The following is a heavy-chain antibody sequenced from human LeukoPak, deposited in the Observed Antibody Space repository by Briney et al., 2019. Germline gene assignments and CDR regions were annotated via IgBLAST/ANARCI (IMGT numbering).Heavy chain of an antibody. V-gene: IGHV3-7*01. CDR2: VNTDGSGK. Sequence: PGGSLRLSCATTGFTFSNYWMNWVRQAPGKGLEWVAIVNTDGSGKHYVDSVRGRFIVSRDNAKNSLYLQITSLRGDDTALYYCARSDQGPEEWGQGTLVTVSS. CDR3: ARSDQGPEE. CDR1: GFTFSNYW. J-gene: IGHJ4*02. D-gene: IGHD2-2*01.